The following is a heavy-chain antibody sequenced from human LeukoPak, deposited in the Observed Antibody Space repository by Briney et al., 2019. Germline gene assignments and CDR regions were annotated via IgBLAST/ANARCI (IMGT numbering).Heavy chain of an antibody. V-gene: IGHV4-59*08. CDR1: GGSVSSTNW. CDR3: ARQGGYSYGYPFDY. CDR2: IYYSGST. Sequence: SETLSLTCGVSGGSVSSTNWWTWIRQPPGKGLEWIGYIYYSGSTNYNPSLKSRVTISVDTSKNQFSLKLSSVTAADTAVYYCARQGGYSYGYPFDYWGQGTLVTVSS. D-gene: IGHD5-18*01. J-gene: IGHJ4*02.